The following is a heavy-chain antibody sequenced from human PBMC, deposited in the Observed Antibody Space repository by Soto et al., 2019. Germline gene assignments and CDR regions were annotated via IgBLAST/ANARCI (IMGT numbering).Heavy chain of an antibody. CDR3: AREVEQQLGGMALDY. J-gene: IGHJ4*02. CDR2: ISYDGSNK. V-gene: IGHV3-30-3*01. Sequence: QVQLVESGGGVVQPGRSLRLSCAASGFTFSSYAMHWVRQAPGKGLEWVAVISYDGSNKYYADSVKGRFTISRDNSKNTLYLQMNSLRAEDTAVYYCAREVEQQLGGMALDYWGQGTLVTVSS. D-gene: IGHD6-13*01. CDR1: GFTFSSYA.